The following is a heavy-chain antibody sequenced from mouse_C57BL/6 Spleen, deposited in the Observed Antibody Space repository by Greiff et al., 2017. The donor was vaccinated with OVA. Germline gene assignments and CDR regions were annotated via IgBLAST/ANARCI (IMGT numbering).Heavy chain of an antibody. J-gene: IGHJ3*01. V-gene: IGHV3-6*01. CDR2: ISYDGSN. CDR3: ASKRFAY. Sequence: EESGPGLVKPSQSLSLTCSVTGYSITSGYYWNWIRQFPGNKLEWMGYISYDGSNNYNPSLKNRISITRDTSKNQFFLKLNSVTTEDTATYYCASKRFAYWGQGTLVTVSA. CDR1: GYSITSGYY.